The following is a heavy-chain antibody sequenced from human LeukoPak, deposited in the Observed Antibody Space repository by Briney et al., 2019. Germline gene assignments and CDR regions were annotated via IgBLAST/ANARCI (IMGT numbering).Heavy chain of an antibody. CDR1: GLSFATYW. CDR3: ASEIRYCSGGTCYSDYFDN. D-gene: IGHD2-15*01. CDR2: INRAGGEK. Sequence: GGSLRLSCVDSGLSFATYWMSWVRQAPGKRLEWVANINRAGGEKYYVDSVKGRFTISRDNAKNSLYLQMNSLRAEDTAVYYCASEIRYCSGGTCYSDYFDNWGQGTLVTVSS. V-gene: IGHV3-7*01. J-gene: IGHJ4*02.